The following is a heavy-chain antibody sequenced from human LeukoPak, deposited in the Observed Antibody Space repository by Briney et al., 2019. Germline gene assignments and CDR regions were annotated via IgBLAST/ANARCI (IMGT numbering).Heavy chain of an antibody. J-gene: IGHJ4*02. CDR1: GFTFDDYA. D-gene: IGHD3-10*01. V-gene: IGHV3-9*03. CDR3: AKASIYGYYFDY. CDR2: ISWNSGSI. Sequence: GGSLRLSCAASGFTFDDYAMHWVRQAPGKGLEWVSGISWNSGSIGYADSVKGRFTTSRDNAKNSLYLQMNSLRAEDMALYYCAKASIYGYYFDYWGQGTLVTVSS.